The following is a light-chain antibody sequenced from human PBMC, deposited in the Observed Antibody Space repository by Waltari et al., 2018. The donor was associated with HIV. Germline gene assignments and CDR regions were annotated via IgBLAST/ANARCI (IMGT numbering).Light chain of an antibody. CDR2: GAS. J-gene: IGKJ1*01. Sequence: EILLTQSPATLSVSPGETANLSCRARQIIHNNLAWYQQRPGQSPKHLLFGASTRATGVPDRFGGSGSGTDFTLTISSLQSEDFAVYFCQQYDKWPPGTFGQGTRV. CDR1: QIIHNN. V-gene: IGKV3-15*01. CDR3: QQYDKWPPGT.